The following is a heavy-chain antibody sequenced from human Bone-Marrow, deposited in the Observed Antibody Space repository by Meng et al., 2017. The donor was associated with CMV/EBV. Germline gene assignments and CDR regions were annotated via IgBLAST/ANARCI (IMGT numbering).Heavy chain of an antibody. Sequence: GFTFRSYAMSWVRQAPGKGLEWVSTITAGAGNTYYADSVKGRFTISRDNSQNTLYLQMNSLRAEDTAVYYCAKVKGGGSSWYYFDYWGQGTLVTVSS. CDR3: AKVKGGGSSWYYFDY. CDR2: ITAGAGNT. D-gene: IGHD6-13*01. CDR1: GFTFRSYA. J-gene: IGHJ4*02. V-gene: IGHV3-23*01.